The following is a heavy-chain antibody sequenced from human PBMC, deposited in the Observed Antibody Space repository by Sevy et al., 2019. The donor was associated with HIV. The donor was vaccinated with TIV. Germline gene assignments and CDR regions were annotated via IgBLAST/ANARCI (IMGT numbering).Heavy chain of an antibody. CDR3: ARSLGNYYGSGTYQEDWFDP. D-gene: IGHD3-10*01. CDR2: ISSSSSYI. Sequence: GGSLRLSCAASGFTFSIYTMNWVRQAPGKGLEWVSSISSSSSYIYNTDSVKGRFSISRDNAKNALFLQMNSLRAEDTAVYYCARSLGNYYGSGTYQEDWFDPWGQGTLLTVSS. V-gene: IGHV3-21*01. CDR1: GFTFSIYT. J-gene: IGHJ5*02.